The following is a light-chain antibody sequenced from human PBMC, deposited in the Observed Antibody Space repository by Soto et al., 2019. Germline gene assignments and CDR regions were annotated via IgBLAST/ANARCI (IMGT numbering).Light chain of an antibody. CDR3: QLYSGSPWT. Sequence: EIVLTQSPGTLSLSPGERATLSCRASQSINKKYLDWYQQEPGQTPRLLIHGVSIRATGIPDRFSGSGSGTDFTLTISRLEPEDVAVYYCQLYSGSPWTFGQGTKVEIK. CDR1: QSINKKY. J-gene: IGKJ1*01. V-gene: IGKV3-20*01. CDR2: GVS.